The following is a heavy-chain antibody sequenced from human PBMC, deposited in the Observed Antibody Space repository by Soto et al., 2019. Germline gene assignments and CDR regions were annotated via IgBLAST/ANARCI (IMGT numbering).Heavy chain of an antibody. J-gene: IGHJ5*02. V-gene: IGHV1-18*01. CDR1: GYTFTSYG. Sequence: ASVKVSCKASGYTFTSYGISWVRQAPGQGLEWMGWISAYNGNTNYAQRFQGRVTMTTDTSTSTAYMELRSLRSDDTAVYYCARGGITIFGVVSGFDPWGQGTLVTVSS. D-gene: IGHD3-3*01. CDR2: ISAYNGNT. CDR3: ARGGITIFGVVSGFDP.